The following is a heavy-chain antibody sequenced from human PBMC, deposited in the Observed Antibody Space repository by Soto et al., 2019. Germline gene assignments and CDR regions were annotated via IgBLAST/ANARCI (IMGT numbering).Heavy chain of an antibody. CDR3: ARPFIRNTIDL. V-gene: IGHV1-46*01. Sequence: AASVKVSCKASGYTFFKYFIHWVRPPPGQGLEWIGIINPSRGSATYGPIFRGRVSLTTDMPTSTVYMELSSLRSEDTAIYYSARPFIRNTIDLWGQGTSVTVSS. CDR2: INPSRGSA. D-gene: IGHD1-26*01. CDR1: GYTFFKYF. J-gene: IGHJ3*01.